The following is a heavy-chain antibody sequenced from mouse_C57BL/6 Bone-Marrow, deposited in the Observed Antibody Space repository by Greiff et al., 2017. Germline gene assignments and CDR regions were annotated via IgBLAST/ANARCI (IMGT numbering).Heavy chain of an antibody. J-gene: IGHJ3*01. Sequence: EVMLVESGGGLVKPGGSLKLSCAASGFTFSSYAMSWVRQTPEKRLEWVATISDGGSYTYYPDIVKGRFTISRDNAKNNLYLQMSHLKSEDTAMYYCARGFAYWGQGTLVTVSA. CDR3: ARGFAY. V-gene: IGHV5-4*03. CDR1: GFTFSSYA. CDR2: ISDGGSYT.